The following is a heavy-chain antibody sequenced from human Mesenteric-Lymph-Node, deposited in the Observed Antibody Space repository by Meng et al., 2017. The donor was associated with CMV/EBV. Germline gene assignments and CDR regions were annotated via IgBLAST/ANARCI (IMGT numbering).Heavy chain of an antibody. V-gene: IGHV3-21*01. Sequence: GESLKISCAASGFTFDDYGMSWVRQAPGKGLEWVSSISGRGTFIYYADSVKGRFTISRDNSMNTLYLQMNSLRAEDTAVYYCARARAYDFWSGYLDYYYTMDVWGQGTTVTVSS. CDR2: ISGRGTFI. CDR1: GFTFDDYG. J-gene: IGHJ6*02. CDR3: ARARAYDFWSGYLDYYYTMDV. D-gene: IGHD3-3*01.